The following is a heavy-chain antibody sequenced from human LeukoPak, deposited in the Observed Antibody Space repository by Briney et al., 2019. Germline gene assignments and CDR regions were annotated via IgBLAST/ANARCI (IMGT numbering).Heavy chain of an antibody. CDR3: ARLADFYYFYTDV. CDR1: TGSMSSYI. CDR2: IYSNGNT. Sequence: SETLSLTCTVSTGSMSSYIWSWVLQPPGKGVEWIGYIYSNGNTNYNPSLKSRVTISVDTSKKQFSVRLSSVTAADTAVYYCARLADFYYFYTDVWGKGTTVTVSS. V-gene: IGHV4-4*09. J-gene: IGHJ6*03.